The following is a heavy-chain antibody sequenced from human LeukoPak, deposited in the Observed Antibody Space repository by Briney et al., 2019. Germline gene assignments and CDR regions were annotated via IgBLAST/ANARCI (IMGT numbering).Heavy chain of an antibody. Sequence: PGGSLSLSCAASGFTFSRYGMHWVRQAPGKGLEWVAFIRYDGSIEYYADSVKGRFMISRDNSKNTLYLQMKSLRVEDTAIYYCAKEPLDCTNGVCYTGGFDNWGQGTLVTISS. CDR1: GFTFSRYG. D-gene: IGHD2-8*01. V-gene: IGHV3-30*02. J-gene: IGHJ4*02. CDR3: AKEPLDCTNGVCYTGGFDN. CDR2: IRYDGSIE.